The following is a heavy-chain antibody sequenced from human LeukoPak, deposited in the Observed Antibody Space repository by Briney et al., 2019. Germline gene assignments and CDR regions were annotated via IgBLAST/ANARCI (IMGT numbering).Heavy chain of an antibody. CDR2: INPHNGGT. D-gene: IGHD3-22*01. V-gene: IGHV1-2*02. CDR1: GYSFTGYY. J-gene: IGHJ4*02. Sequence: ASVKVSCKASGYSFTGYYMHWVRQAPGQGLEWMGWINPHNGGTNYAQKFQGRVTMTRDTSITTAYMDLSRLRSEDTAVYYCARDRDSSGYYPYFDYWGQGTLVTVSS. CDR3: ARDRDSSGYYPYFDY.